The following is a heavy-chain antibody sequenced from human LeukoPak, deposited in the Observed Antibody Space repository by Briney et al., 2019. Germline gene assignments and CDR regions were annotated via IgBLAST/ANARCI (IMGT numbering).Heavy chain of an antibody. J-gene: IGHJ4*02. CDR3: ARDFTVDSSSSTFDY. Sequence: GGSLRLSCAASGFTVSSNYMSWVRQAPGKGLEWVSVIYSGGSTYYADSVKGRFTISRDNSKNTLYLQMNSLRAEDTAVYYCARDFTVDSSSSTFDYWGQGTLVTVSS. CDR2: IYSGGST. CDR1: GFTVSSNY. D-gene: IGHD6-6*01. V-gene: IGHV3-53*01.